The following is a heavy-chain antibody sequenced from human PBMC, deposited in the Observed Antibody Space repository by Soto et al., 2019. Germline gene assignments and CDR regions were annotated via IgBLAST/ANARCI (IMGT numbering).Heavy chain of an antibody. Sequence: QVQLQQWGAGLLKPSETLSLTCAVFGESVRDYFWSWIRQPPGKGLEWIGEVTYSGSTNYNPSPKSRVTMSVDTYENRFSLQLPSVTAADAAVYYCARGLPANYWGQGTLVTVSS. CDR3: ARGLPANY. CDR1: GESVRDYF. CDR2: VTYSGST. J-gene: IGHJ4*02. V-gene: IGHV4-34*01.